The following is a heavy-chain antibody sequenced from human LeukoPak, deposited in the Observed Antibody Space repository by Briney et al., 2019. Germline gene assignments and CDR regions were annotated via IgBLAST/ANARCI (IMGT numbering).Heavy chain of an antibody. CDR1: GGSFSGYY. CDR3: ARGIIRGADTPYYYGMDV. V-gene: IGHV4-34*11. D-gene: IGHD3-10*01. CDR2: IYYSGST. J-gene: IGHJ6*02. Sequence: PSETLSLTCAVYGGSFSGYYWSWIRQPPGKGLEWIGYIYYSGSTNYNPSLKSRVTISVDTSKNQFSLKLSSVTAADTAAYWCARGIIRGADTPYYYGMDVWGRGTTVTVSS.